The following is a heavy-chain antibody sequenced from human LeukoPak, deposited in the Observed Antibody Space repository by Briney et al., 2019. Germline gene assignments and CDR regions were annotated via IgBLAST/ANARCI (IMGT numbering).Heavy chain of an antibody. CDR3: VRASYSSGWYGDC. J-gene: IGHJ4*02. D-gene: IGHD6-19*01. Sequence: GGSLRLSCSASRFIFSSNAMHWVRQAPGKGLEYVSAISSNGGTTYYTDSVRDRFTISRDNSKNTLYLQMSSLRAEDTAVYYCVRASYSSGWYGDCWGQGTLVTVSS. V-gene: IGHV3-64D*06. CDR2: ISSNGGTT. CDR1: RFIFSSNA.